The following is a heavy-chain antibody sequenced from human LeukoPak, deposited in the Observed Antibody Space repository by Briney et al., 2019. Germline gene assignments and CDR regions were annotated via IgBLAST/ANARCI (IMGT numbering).Heavy chain of an antibody. CDR1: GGTFSSYA. D-gene: IGHD4-17*01. J-gene: IGHJ6*04. V-gene: IGHV1-69*06. CDR3: ARASTVTTHYYYYYGMDV. CDR2: IIPIFGTA. Sequence: ASVKLSCKASGGTFSSYAISWVRQAPGEGLEWMGGIIPIFGTANYAQKFQGRVTITADKSTSTAYMELSSLRSEDTAVYYCARASTVTTHYYYYYGMDVWGKGTTVTVSS.